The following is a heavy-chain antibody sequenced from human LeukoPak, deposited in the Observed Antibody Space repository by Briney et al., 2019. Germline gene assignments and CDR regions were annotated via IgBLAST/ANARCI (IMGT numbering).Heavy chain of an antibody. J-gene: IGHJ4*02. CDR3: ARDVPVAGSYYFDY. CDR1: GGSISSHY. V-gene: IGHV4-4*07. Sequence: SETLSLTCTVSGGSISSHYWSWIRQPAGKGLVWIGRIYTSGSTNYNPSLKSRVTMSVDTSKNQFSLKLSSVTAADTAVYYCARDVPVAGSYYFDYWGQGTLVTVSS. CDR2: IYTSGST. D-gene: IGHD6-19*01.